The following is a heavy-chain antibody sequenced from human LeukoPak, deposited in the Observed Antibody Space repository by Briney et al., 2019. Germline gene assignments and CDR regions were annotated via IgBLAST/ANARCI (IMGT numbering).Heavy chain of an antibody. V-gene: IGHV3-11*01. CDR2: ISSSGSTI. D-gene: IGHD5-12*01. CDR3: AREGGYSGYDLDY. CDR1: GITVSSND. J-gene: IGHJ4*02. Sequence: GGSLRLSCTASGITVSSNDMCWIRQAPGKGLEWVSYISSSGSTIYYADSVKGRFTISRDNAKNSLYLQMNSLRAEDTAVYYCAREGGYSGYDLDYWAQGTLVTVSS.